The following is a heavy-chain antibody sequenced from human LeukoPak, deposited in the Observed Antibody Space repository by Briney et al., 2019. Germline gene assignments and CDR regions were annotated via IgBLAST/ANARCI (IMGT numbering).Heavy chain of an antibody. J-gene: IGHJ4*02. Sequence: GGSLRLSCAASGFTFSSYWMHWVRRAPGKGLLWVARINPDGSIADYTDSVKGRFTISRDNVKNTLYLQMNSLRAEDTAVYYCVREGFFDYWGQGALVTVSS. V-gene: IGHV3-74*01. CDR3: VREGFFDY. CDR1: GFTFSSYW. CDR2: INPDGSIA.